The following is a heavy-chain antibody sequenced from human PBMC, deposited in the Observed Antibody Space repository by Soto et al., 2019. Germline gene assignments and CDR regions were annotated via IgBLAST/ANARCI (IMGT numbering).Heavy chain of an antibody. J-gene: IGHJ4*02. V-gene: IGHV3-30-3*01. CDR2: ISYDGSNK. CDR1: GLTFSSYV. Sequence: QVQLVESGGGVVQPGRSLRLSCAASGLTFSSYVMHWVRQAPGKGLEWVAVISYDGSNKYYSDSVKGRFTISRDNSKNTLYQQRNSLRAEDTAVYYCARGVGGWIQLWRWGQGTLVTVSS. D-gene: IGHD5-18*01. CDR3: ARGVGGWIQLWR.